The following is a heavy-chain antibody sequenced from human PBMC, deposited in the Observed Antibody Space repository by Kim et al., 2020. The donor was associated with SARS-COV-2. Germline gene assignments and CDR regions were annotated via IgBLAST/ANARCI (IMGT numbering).Heavy chain of an antibody. J-gene: IGHJ4*02. CDR1: GGSISSYY. CDR3: ARHGVKDDFWSGYFGEGYFDY. D-gene: IGHD3-3*01. V-gene: IGHV4-59*08. Sequence: SETLSLTCTVSGGSISSYYWSWIRQPPGKGLEWIGYIYYSGSTNYNPSLKSRVTISVDTSKNQFSLKLSSVTAADTAVYYCARHGVKDDFWSGYFGEGYFDYGGQGTLVTVSS. CDR2: IYYSGST.